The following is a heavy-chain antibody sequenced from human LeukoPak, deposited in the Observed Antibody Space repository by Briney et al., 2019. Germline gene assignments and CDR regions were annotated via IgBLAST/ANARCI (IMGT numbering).Heavy chain of an antibody. CDR2: INSSSSYI. V-gene: IGHV3-21*01. Sequence: GGSLRLSCAASEFTFSSYWMSWVRQAPGKGLEWVSSINSSSSYIYYADSVKGRFTISRDNAKNSLYLQMNSLRAEDTAVYYCAREDTAMVNSYDYWGQGTLVTVSS. CDR1: EFTFSSYW. CDR3: AREDTAMVNSYDY. J-gene: IGHJ4*02. D-gene: IGHD5-18*01.